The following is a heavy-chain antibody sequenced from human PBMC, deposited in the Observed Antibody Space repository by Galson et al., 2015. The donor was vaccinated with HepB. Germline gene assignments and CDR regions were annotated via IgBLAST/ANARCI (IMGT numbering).Heavy chain of an antibody. CDR3: ASSGWLHDQETVYGMDV. J-gene: IGHJ6*02. Sequence: SVKVSCKASGGTFSSYAISWVRQAPGQGLEWMGGIIPIFGTANYAQKFQGRVTITADESTSTAYMELSSLRSEDTAVYYCASSGWLHDQETVYGMDVWGQGTTVTVSS. D-gene: IGHD6-19*01. CDR2: IIPIFGTA. CDR1: GGTFSSYA. V-gene: IGHV1-69*13.